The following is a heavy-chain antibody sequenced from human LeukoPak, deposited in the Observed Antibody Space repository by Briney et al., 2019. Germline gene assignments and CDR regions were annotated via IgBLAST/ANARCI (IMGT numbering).Heavy chain of an antibody. V-gene: IGHV3-23*01. D-gene: IGHD6-13*01. J-gene: IGHJ4*02. Sequence: GSLRLSCAASGFTFSSYAMSWVRQAPGKGLEWVSAISGSGGSTYYAGSVKGRFTISRDNSKNTLYLQMNGLRAEDTAVYYCAKSGIAAAGTPTYFDYWGQGTLVTVSS. CDR2: ISGSGGST. CDR3: AKSGIAAAGTPTYFDY. CDR1: GFTFSSYA.